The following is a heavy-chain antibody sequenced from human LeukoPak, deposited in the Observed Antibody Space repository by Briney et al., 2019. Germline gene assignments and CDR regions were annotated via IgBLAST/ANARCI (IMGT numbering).Heavy chain of an antibody. Sequence: GGSLRLSCAASGFTLSRYAVSWVRQAPGKGLEWVSAISGSGGSTYYADSVKGRFTISRVNSKNTLYLQMNSLRAEDTAVYYCAKTYCGGDCYYYYYYGMDVWGQGTTVTVSS. J-gene: IGHJ6*02. V-gene: IGHV3-23*01. D-gene: IGHD2-21*02. CDR1: GFTLSRYA. CDR2: ISGSGGST. CDR3: AKTYCGGDCYYYYYYGMDV.